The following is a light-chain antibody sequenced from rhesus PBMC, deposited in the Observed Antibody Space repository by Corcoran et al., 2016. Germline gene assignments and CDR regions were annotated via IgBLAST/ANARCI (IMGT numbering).Light chain of an antibody. CDR3: QQQDNSPPWT. CDR2: RAS. V-gene: IGKV1-69*01. Sequence: DIQMTQSPSSLSASVGDRVTITCRASQGISNWLAWYQQKPGKAPKLLIYRASNLETGVPSRFSGSGSGTDVTLTISSLQPEDIATYYCQQQDNSPPWTFGQGTKVEIK. J-gene: IGKJ1*01. CDR1: QGISNW.